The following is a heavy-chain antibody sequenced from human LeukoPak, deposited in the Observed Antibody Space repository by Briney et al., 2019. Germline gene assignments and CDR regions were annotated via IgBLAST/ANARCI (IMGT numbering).Heavy chain of an antibody. Sequence: GGSLRLSCATSGFIFSGYAMSWVRQAPGKGLEWVSAISGSGGSTYYADSVKGRFTISRDNAKNSLYLQMNSLRAEDTAVYYCARESQDIVLISYYYYMDVWGKGTTVTVSS. CDR1: GFIFSGYA. J-gene: IGHJ6*03. D-gene: IGHD2-8*01. CDR2: ISGSGGST. CDR3: ARESQDIVLISYYYYMDV. V-gene: IGHV3-23*01.